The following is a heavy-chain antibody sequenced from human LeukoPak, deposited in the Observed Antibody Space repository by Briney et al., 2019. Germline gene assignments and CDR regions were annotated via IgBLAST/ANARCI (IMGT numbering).Heavy chain of an antibody. CDR2: INQDGSEN. Sequence: PGGSLRLSCAASGFTFNDYWMSWIRQAPGRGLEWVVNINQDGSENYYVDSMKGRFTSSRDNAKNTLYLQMNSLRAEDTAVYYCANHDFWSGYPEAVYWGQGTLVTVSS. V-gene: IGHV3-7*03. J-gene: IGHJ4*02. CDR1: GFTFNDYW. CDR3: ANHDFWSGYPEAVY. D-gene: IGHD3-3*01.